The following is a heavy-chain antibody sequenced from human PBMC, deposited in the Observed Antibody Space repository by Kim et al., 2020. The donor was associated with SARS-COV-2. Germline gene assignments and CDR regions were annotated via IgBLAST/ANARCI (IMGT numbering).Heavy chain of an antibody. CDR2: NHSGST. J-gene: IGHJ4*02. Sequence: NHSGSTNYHPSLKSRVTISVHTSKNQFSLKLSSVTAADTAVYYCARGFDIWGQGTLVTVSS. V-gene: IGHV4-34*01. CDR3: ARGFDI. D-gene: IGHD3-9*01.